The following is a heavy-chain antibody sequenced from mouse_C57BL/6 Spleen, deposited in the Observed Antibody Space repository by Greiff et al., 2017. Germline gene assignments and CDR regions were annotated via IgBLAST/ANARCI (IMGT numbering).Heavy chain of an antibody. J-gene: IGHJ2*01. D-gene: IGHD4-1*01. CDR1: GFTFTDYY. V-gene: IGHV7-3*01. Sequence: EVQLVESGGGLVQPGGSLSLSCAASGFTFTDYYMSWVRQPPGKALEWLGFIRNKANGYTTEYSASVKGRFTIASDNSQSILYLQMNALRAEDSATYYCARYKLAFDYWGQGTTLTVSS. CDR3: ARYKLAFDY. CDR2: IRNKANGYTT.